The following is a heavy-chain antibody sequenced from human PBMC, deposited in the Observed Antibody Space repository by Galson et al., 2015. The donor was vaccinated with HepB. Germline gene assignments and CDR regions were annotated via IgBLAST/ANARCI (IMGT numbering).Heavy chain of an antibody. Sequence: LTCAVFGGSTSSNTYYWSWIRQPPGRGLEWIGSIYYTGTTYYNPSLKSRVTISLDTSKNHFSLKLRSVTAADTAVYYCARHVGESGSYGMDVWGQGTTVSVSS. CDR2: IYYTGTT. D-gene: IGHD2-15*01. J-gene: IGHJ6*02. V-gene: IGHV4-39*01. CDR1: GGSTSSNTYY. CDR3: ARHVGESGSYGMDV.